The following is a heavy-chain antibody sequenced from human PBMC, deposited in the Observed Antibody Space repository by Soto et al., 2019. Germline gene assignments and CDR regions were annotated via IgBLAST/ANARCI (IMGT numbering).Heavy chain of an antibody. CDR3: ARGSGYDQYFDY. V-gene: IGHV4-59*01. J-gene: IGHJ4*02. CDR1: GGSISSYY. D-gene: IGHD5-12*01. Sequence: SETLSLTCTVSGGSISSYYWSWIRQPPGKGLEWIGYIYYSGSTNYNPSLKSRVTISVDTSKNQFSLKLSSVTAADTAVYYCARGSGYDQYFDYWGQGTLVTVSS. CDR2: IYYSGST.